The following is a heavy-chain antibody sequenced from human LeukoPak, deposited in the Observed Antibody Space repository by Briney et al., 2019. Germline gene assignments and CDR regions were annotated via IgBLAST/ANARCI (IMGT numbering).Heavy chain of an antibody. J-gene: IGHJ4*02. Sequence: GESLTLSCAASRFTFSSYCMHWVRQPPGKGLEWVAVIWYDGSNKYYADSVKDRFTISRDNAKNSLYLQMNSLRVEDTAVYYCAREGYDSAFDYWGQGTPVTVSS. CDR2: IWYDGSNK. V-gene: IGHV3-33*01. CDR1: RFTFSSYC. D-gene: IGHD3-3*01. CDR3: AREGYDSAFDY.